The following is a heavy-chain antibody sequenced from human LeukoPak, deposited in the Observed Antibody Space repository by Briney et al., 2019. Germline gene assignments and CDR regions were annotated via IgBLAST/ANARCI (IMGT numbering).Heavy chain of an antibody. D-gene: IGHD3-10*01. CDR3: ARDRNYYGSGSYLGDFDY. V-gene: IGHV1-69*13. J-gene: IGHJ4*02. CDR2: IIPIFGTA. CDR1: GGTFSSYA. Sequence: SVKVSCKASGGTFSSYAISWVRQAPGQGLEWMGGIIPIFGTANYAQKFQGRVTITADESTSTAYMELSSLRSEDTAVYYCARDRNYYGSGSYLGDFDYWGQGTLVTVSS.